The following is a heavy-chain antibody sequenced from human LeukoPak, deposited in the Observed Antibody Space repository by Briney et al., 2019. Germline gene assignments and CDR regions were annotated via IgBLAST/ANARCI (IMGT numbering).Heavy chain of an antibody. J-gene: IGHJ4*02. CDR2: IYYSGST. V-gene: IGHV4-59*01. CDR3: ARSDAYYFDY. CDR1: GGSISSYY. Sequence: PSETLSLTCTVSGGSISSYYWSWIRQPPGKGLEWIGYIYYSGSTNYHPSLKSRVTISVDTSKNQFSLKLSSVTAADTAVYYCARSDAYYFDYWGQGTLVTVSS.